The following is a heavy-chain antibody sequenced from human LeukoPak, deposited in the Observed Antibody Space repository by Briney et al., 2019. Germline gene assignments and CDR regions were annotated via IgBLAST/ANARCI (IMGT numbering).Heavy chain of an antibody. Sequence: SETLSLTCTVSGGSLSSSYWSWIRQPPGKGLEWIGYIYYSGRTNYNPSLKSRVTISVDTSKNQFSLTLSPVTAADTAVYYCARDGYSGYDYWGQGTLVTVSS. CDR1: GGSLSSSY. D-gene: IGHD5-12*01. J-gene: IGHJ4*02. CDR2: IYYSGRT. CDR3: ARDGYSGYDY. V-gene: IGHV4-59*01.